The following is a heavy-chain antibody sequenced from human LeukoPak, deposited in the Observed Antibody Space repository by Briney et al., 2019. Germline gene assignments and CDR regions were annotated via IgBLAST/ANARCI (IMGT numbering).Heavy chain of an antibody. CDR1: GFTFSSYG. D-gene: IGHD3-10*01. CDR3: ARGGRGHVASYYYYCMDV. J-gene: IGHJ6*03. CDR2: ISYDGSNK. V-gene: IGHV3-30*03. Sequence: GGFLRLSCAASGFTFSSYGMHWVRRAPGKGLEWVAVISYDGSNKYYADSVKGRFTISRDNSKNTLYLQMNSLRAEDTAVYYCARGGRGHVASYYYYCMDVWGKGTTVTVSS.